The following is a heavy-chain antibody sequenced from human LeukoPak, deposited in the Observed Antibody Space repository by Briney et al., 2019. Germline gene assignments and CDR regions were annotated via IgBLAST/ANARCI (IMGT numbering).Heavy chain of an antibody. CDR3: AKLILLWFGELSDRFDY. CDR2: ISGNGGST. J-gene: IGHJ4*02. V-gene: IGHV3-23*01. Sequence: GGSLRLSCAASGFTFSSYAMNWVRQAPGKGLEWVSGISGNGGSTYYADSVKGRFTISRDNSKNTLYLQMNSLRAEDTAVYYCAKLILLWFGELSDRFDYWGQGTLVTVSS. D-gene: IGHD3-10*01. CDR1: GFTFSSYA.